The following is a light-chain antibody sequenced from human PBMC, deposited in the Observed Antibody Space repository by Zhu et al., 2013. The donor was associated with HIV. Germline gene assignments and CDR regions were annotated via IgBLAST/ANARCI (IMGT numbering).Light chain of an antibody. J-gene: IGKJ4*01. CDR2: DAS. Sequence: DIQMTQSPSTLSASVRDRVTITCRANQSINSWLAWYQQKAGKAPKLLIYDASSLQSGVPSRFSGSGSGTEFTLTISSLQPEDFATYYCQQYNSYPLTFGGGTKVEFK. CDR1: QSINSW. CDR3: QQYNSYPLT. V-gene: IGKV1-5*01.